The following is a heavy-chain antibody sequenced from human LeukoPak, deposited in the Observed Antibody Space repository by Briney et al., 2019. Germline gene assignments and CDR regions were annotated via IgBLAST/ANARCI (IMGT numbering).Heavy chain of an antibody. CDR2: IYSGGST. V-gene: IGHV3-66*01. J-gene: IGHJ4*02. D-gene: IGHD5-18*01. CDR3: AKVGGYSYGPLDY. Sequence: GGSLRLSCAASGFTVSSNYMSWVCQAPGKGLEWVSVIYSGGSTYYADSVKGRFTISRDNSKNTLYLQMNSLRAEDTAVYYCAKVGGYSYGPLDYWGQGTLVTVSS. CDR1: GFTVSSNY.